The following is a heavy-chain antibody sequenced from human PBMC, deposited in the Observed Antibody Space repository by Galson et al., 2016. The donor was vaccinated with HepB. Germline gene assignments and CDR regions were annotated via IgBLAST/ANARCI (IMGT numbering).Heavy chain of an antibody. V-gene: IGHV1-18*01. CDR2: SSGSKPNT. J-gene: IGHJ5*02. D-gene: IGHD2-8*01. Sequence: GQGLEWMGWSSGSKPNTHSNTNIAQKFQGRLTMTADLATNTAFMELRSLRSDDTAIYYCARHPDLSVCTTITCALGRLDPWGQGTLVTVSS. CDR3: ARHPDLSVCTTITCALGRLDP.